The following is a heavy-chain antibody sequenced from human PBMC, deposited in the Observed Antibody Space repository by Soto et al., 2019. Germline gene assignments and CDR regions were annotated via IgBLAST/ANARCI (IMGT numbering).Heavy chain of an antibody. CDR1: GYTFTSYG. V-gene: IGHV1-18*01. Sequence: ASVKVSCKASGYTFTSYGISWVRQAPGQGLEWMGWISAYNGNTNYAQKLQGRVTMTTDTSTSTAYMELRSLRSDDTAVYYCARSIAAAVDFDYWGQGALVTVSS. CDR3: ARSIAAAVDFDY. J-gene: IGHJ4*02. CDR2: ISAYNGNT. D-gene: IGHD6-13*01.